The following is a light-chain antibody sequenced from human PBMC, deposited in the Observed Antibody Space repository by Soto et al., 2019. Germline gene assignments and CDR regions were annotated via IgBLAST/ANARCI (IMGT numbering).Light chain of an antibody. CDR1: GSNTGNNY. J-gene: IGLJ3*02. CDR2: YDN. V-gene: IGLV1-51*01. Sequence: QSVLTQPPSVSAAPGQKVTISCSGSGSNTGNNYVSWYQQLPGTAPKLLIYYDNKRPSGIPDRFSGSKSGTSATLGITGLQTGDEADYYCGTWDNSLSDGGVFGGGTKVTVL. CDR3: GTWDNSLSDGGV.